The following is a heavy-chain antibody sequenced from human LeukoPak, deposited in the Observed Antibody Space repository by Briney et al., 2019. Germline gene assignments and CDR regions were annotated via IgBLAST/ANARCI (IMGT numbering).Heavy chain of an antibody. D-gene: IGHD1-1*01. Sequence: GESLKISCKASGYSFSNYWIGWVRQVRGKGLEWMGIVYPRDSDTRYSPSFQGQVTISADKSISTTYLQWSSLKASDTAVYYCARPGERSRRDWNLDQWGQGTLVTVSS. CDR2: VYPRDSDT. J-gene: IGHJ4*02. V-gene: IGHV5-51*01. CDR1: GYSFSNYW. CDR3: ARPGERSRRDWNLDQ.